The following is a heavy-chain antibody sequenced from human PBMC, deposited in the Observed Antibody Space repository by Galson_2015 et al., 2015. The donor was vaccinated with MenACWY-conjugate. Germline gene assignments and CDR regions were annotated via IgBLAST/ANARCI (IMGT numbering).Heavy chain of an antibody. J-gene: IGHJ4*02. Sequence: SLRLSCAASGFTFSTFAMTWVRQAPGKGLEWVSAISAGGATTYYADSVKGRFAISRDNSKNTLYLQMNSLRVEDTAVYYCARQQWLELDCFNSWGQGTLVTVSS. CDR3: ARQQWLELDCFNS. V-gene: IGHV3-23*01. CDR2: ISAGGATT. CDR1: GFTFSTFA. D-gene: IGHD6-19*01.